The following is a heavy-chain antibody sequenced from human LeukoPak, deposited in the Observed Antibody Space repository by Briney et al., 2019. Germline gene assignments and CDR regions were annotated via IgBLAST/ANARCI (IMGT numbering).Heavy chain of an antibody. CDR3: ARLGAARPDYYCGMDV. D-gene: IGHD6-6*01. J-gene: IGHJ6*02. V-gene: IGHV1-2*02. CDR1: GYTFAGYY. Sequence: GASVKVSCKASGYTFAGYYMHWVRQTPGQGLEWMGWINPNSGGTNYAQKFQGRVTMTRDTSISTAYMELSRLRSDDTAVYYCARLGAARPDYYCGMDVWGQGTTVTVSS. CDR2: INPNSGGT.